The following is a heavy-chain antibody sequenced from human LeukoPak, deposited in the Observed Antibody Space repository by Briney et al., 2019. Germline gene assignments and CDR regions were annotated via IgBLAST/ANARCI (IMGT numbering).Heavy chain of an antibody. D-gene: IGHD3-10*01. J-gene: IGHJ6*03. CDR3: ARVAYGSGSYYSPLYYYYYMDV. Sequence: GASVKVSCKASGYTFTSYDINWVRQATGQGLEWMGWMNPNSGNTGYAQKFQGRVTMTRNTSISTAYMELSSLRSEDTAVYYCARVAYGSGSYYSPLYYYYYMDVWGKGTTVTISS. CDR1: GYTFTSYD. CDR2: MNPNSGNT. V-gene: IGHV1-8*02.